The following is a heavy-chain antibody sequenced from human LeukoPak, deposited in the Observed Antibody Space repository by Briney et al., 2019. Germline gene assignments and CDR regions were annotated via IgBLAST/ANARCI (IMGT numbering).Heavy chain of an antibody. V-gene: IGHV3-23*01. J-gene: IGHJ4*02. CDR1: GFTFSSYA. Sequence: PGGSLRLSCAASGFTFSSYAMSWVRQAPGKGLEWVSAISGSGGSTYYADSVKGRFTISRDNSKNTLYLQMNSLRAEDTAVYYCAKDADYYGSGSYMYYFDYWGQGTLVTVSS. CDR2: ISGSGGST. CDR3: AKDADYYGSGSYMYYFDY. D-gene: IGHD3-10*01.